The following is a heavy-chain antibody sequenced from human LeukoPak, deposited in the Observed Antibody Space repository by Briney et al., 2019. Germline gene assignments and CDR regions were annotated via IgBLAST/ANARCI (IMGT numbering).Heavy chain of an antibody. CDR3: ARGRAIDI. V-gene: IGHV3-7*04. CDR1: GFTVSSNY. J-gene: IGHJ3*02. CDR2: IKQDDSEK. Sequence: GGSLRLSCAASGFTVSSNYMSWVRQAPGKGLEWVANIKQDDSEKYYVDSVKGRFTISRDNAKNSVYLQMNSLRAEDTAVYYCARGRAIDIWGRGTMVTVSS.